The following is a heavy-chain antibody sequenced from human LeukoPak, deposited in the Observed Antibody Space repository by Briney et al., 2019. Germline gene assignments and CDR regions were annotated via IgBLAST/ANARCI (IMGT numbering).Heavy chain of an antibody. CDR2: ISVSGGST. CDR1: GFTFSSYA. D-gene: IGHD4-17*01. J-gene: IGHJ4*02. CDR3: AKDRYGDYSLLAVFDY. Sequence: GGSLRLSCAASGFTFSSYAMSWVRQAPGKGLEWVSAISVSGGSTYYADSVKGRFTISRDNSKNTLYLQMNSLRAEDTAVYYCAKDRYGDYSLLAVFDYWGQGTLVTVSS. V-gene: IGHV3-23*01.